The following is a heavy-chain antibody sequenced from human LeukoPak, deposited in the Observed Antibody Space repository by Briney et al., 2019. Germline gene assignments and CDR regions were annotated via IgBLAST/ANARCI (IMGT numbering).Heavy chain of an antibody. D-gene: IGHD3-22*01. V-gene: IGHV4-39*07. CDR1: GGSISSGGCY. CDR3: ARMGYYDSSGPYRGAFDI. Sequence: EPSQTLSLTCTVSGGSISSGGCYWGWIRQPAGKGLEGIGIIYYSGSTYYNPSLKSRVTLSVDTSKNQFSLKLSSVTAADTALYYCARMGYYDSSGPYRGAFDIWGQGTMVTVSS. J-gene: IGHJ3*02. CDR2: IYYSGST.